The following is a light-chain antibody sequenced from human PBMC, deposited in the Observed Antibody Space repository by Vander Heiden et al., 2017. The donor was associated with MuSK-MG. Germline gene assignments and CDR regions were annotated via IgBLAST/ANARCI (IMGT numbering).Light chain of an antibody. J-gene: IGLJ3*02. V-gene: IGLV6-57*03. CDR2: KDN. Sequence: NFMLTQPHSVSESPWKTVTISCTRSSGSIASNYVQWYQQRPGSAPTTVIYKDNQRPSGVPDRFSGSIDSSSNSASLTISGLKTEDEADYYCQSYDSSNRGVFGGGTKLTVL. CDR3: QSYDSSNRGV. CDR1: SGSIASNY.